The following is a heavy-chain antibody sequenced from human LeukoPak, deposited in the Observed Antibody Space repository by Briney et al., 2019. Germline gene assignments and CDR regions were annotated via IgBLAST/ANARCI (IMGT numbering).Heavy chain of an antibody. CDR2: MNSDGSST. CDR1: GFAFSSYW. CDR3: ARDNWAGYSSSWYPDAFDI. J-gene: IGHJ3*02. D-gene: IGHD6-13*01. V-gene: IGHV3-74*01. Sequence: GGSLRLSCVASGFAFSSYWMHWVRQAPGKELVWVSRMNSDGSSTGYADSVKGRFAISRDNAKNTLYLQMNSLRAEDTAVYYCARDNWAGYSSSWYPDAFDIWGQGTMVTVSS.